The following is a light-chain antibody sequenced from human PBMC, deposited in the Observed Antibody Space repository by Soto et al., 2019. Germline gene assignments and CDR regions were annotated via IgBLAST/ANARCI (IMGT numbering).Light chain of an antibody. CDR2: AAS. CDR3: QQSYSSPWT. CDR1: QSIFNY. Sequence: DIQVTQSPSSLSASVGDRVTNTCRASQSIFNYLNWYQQKPGKAPKLLIYAASSLQSGVPSRFSGGGAGTDFTLTISSLQPEDFATYYCQQSYSSPWTFGLGTKVEIK. J-gene: IGKJ1*01. V-gene: IGKV1-39*01.